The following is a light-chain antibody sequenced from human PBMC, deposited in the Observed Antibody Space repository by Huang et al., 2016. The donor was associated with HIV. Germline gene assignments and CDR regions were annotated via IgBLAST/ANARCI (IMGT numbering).Light chain of an antibody. CDR3: MQGTHWPWT. CDR1: QSLVYCYGNTY. Sequence: DVVMTQSPLSLPVTVGQPASISCTSSQSLVYCYGNTYLNWFQQRPGQSPRRLIYKVSDRDSGVPDRFSGSGSGTDFTLKISRVEAEDVGVYYCMQGTHWPWTFGQGTKVEI. J-gene: IGKJ1*01. V-gene: IGKV2-30*01. CDR2: KVS.